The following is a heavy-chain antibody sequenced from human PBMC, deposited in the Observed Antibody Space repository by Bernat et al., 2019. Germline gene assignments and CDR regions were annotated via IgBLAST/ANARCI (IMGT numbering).Heavy chain of an antibody. CDR3: ARGRRRDDAVDI. Sequence: QVRLVQSGAEVKQPVASVKVSCMVSGYTLTELSMHWVRQAPGKGLEWMGGIIPIFGIANYAQKFQGRVTITADKSTSTAYMELSSLRSEDTAVYYCARGRRRDDAVDIWGQGTMVTVSS. V-gene: IGHV1-69*10. CDR1: GYTLTELS. CDR2: IIPIFGIA. J-gene: IGHJ3*02.